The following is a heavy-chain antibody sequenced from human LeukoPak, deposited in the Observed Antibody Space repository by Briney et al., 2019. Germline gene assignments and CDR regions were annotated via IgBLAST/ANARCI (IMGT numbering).Heavy chain of an antibody. D-gene: IGHD5-12*01. CDR3: YAVLVWGGYDAKETDK. Sequence: GRSLRLACVASGLTFSYAWMKWVRHAPGKWLEWDGRIQSKSDGGATDHTAPVKGRFTISRDDSENPLYLHMNSLGTEDTGVYYCYAVLVWGGYDAKETDKWGQGTLVTVSS. J-gene: IGHJ4*02. CDR2: IQSKSDGGAT. CDR1: GLTFSYAW. V-gene: IGHV3-15*01.